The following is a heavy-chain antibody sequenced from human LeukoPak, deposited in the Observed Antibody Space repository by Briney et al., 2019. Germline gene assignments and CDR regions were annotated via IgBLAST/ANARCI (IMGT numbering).Heavy chain of an antibody. D-gene: IGHD3-3*01. CDR1: GFTFSTYW. J-gene: IGHJ4*02. CDR3: ARTRVECDY. CDR2: INTDGNST. V-gene: IGHV3-74*01. Sequence: GGSLRLSCAASGFTFSTYWMHWVRQAPGKGLVWVSQINTDGNSTTYADSVKGRFTVSRDNAKNTLYLQMNSLRDEDTAVYFCARTRVECDYWGQGTLVTVSS.